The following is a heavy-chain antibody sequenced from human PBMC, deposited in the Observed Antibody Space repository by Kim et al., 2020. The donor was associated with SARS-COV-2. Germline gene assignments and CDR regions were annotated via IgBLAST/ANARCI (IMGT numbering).Heavy chain of an antibody. CDR2: T. V-gene: IGHV3-23*01. D-gene: IGHD6-19*01. CDR3: AKGSSGWFFDY. Sequence: TNYADSGKGRFTISRANAKNTLYLQMNSLRAADTAVYYCAKGSSGWFFDYWGQGTLVTVSS. J-gene: IGHJ4*02.